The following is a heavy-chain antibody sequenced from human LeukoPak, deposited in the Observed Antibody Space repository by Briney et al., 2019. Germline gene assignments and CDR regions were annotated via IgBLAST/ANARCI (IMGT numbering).Heavy chain of an antibody. J-gene: IGHJ4*02. V-gene: IGHV1-69*01. CDR2: ISPIFGTA. D-gene: IGHD6-6*01. Sequence: SLNVSCKASGGTFSSYAISWVRQAPGHRLEWMGGISPIFGTANYAQNFQARVTITADESTSTAYMELSSLRSEDTAVYYCARARRYSSSEFDYWGQGTLVTVSS. CDR3: ARARRYSSSEFDY. CDR1: GGTFSSYA.